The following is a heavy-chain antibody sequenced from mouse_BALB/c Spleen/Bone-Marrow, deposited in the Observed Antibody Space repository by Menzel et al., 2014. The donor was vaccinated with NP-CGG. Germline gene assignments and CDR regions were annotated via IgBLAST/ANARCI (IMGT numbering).Heavy chain of an antibody. Sequence: EVNVVESGGGLVQPGGSLRLSCATSGFTFTDYYMSWVRQPPGKALEWLGFIRNKANGYTTEYSASVKGRFTISRDNPQSILYLQMNTLRAEDSATYYCARYDVYYYFDYWGQGTTLTVSS. V-gene: IGHV7-3*02. CDR2: IRNKANGYTT. D-gene: IGHD2-3*01. CDR1: GFTFTDYY. CDR3: ARYDVYYYFDY. J-gene: IGHJ2*01.